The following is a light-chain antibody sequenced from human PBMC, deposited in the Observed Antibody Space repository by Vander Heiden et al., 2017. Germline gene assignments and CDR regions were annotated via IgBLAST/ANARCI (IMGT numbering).Light chain of an antibody. Sequence: IVMTQSPDSLAVSLGERATINCKSSQSVLYSSNNKDYVAWYQQKPGQPPRLLIYWASTRESGVPDRFSGSGSGTDFTLTISSLQTEDVAVYYCQQFYSTRTFGQGTKLEIK. CDR2: WAS. CDR1: QSVLYSSNNKDY. V-gene: IGKV4-1*01. J-gene: IGKJ1*01. CDR3: QQFYSTRT.